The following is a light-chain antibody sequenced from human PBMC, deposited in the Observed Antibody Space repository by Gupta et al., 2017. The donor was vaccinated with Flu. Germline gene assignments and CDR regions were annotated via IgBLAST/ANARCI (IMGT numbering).Light chain of an antibody. CDR3: HQYYTNPQT. V-gene: IGKV4-1*01. Sequence: GERATITCRSSQSLLYDSNNKNYLAWYQQKAGKPPKLIISWASARESGVPDRFSGSGSGTEFTLTISSLQAEDAAVYYCHQYYTNPQTFGPGT. CDR2: WAS. CDR1: QSLLYDSNNKNY. J-gene: IGKJ5*01.